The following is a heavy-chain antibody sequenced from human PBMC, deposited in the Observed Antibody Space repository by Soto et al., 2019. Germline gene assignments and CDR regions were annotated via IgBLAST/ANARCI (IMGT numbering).Heavy chain of an antibody. CDR1: GYTYTHYD. CDR2: MNPNTGNT. Sequence: QVQLVQAGADMKKPGASVKVSCKASGYTYTHYDINWVRQATGQGLEWMGWMNPNTGNTGFAQKFQDRVTMTRNTSIITAYMELSSLRSEDTALYFCARGGLGPPFDFWGQGTPVTVAS. CDR3: ARGGLGPPFDF. D-gene: IGHD3-16*01. V-gene: IGHV1-8*01. J-gene: IGHJ4*02.